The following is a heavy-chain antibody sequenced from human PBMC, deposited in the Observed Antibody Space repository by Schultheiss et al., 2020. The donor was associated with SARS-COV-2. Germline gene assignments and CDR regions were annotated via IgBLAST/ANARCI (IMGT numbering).Heavy chain of an antibody. V-gene: IGHV3-11*04. CDR3: ARGTVAAPGVDY. CDR1: GFTFSDHY. D-gene: IGHD6-13*01. Sequence: GESLKISCAASGFTFSDHYMDWVRQAPGKGLEWVSYISSSGSTIYYADSVKGRFTISRDNAKNSLYLQMNSLRAEDTSVYYCARGTVAAPGVDYWGQGTLVTVSS. CDR2: ISSSGSTI. J-gene: IGHJ4*02.